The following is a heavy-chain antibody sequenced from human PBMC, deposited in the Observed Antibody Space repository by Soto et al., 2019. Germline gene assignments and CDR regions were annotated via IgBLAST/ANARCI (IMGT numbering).Heavy chain of an antibody. J-gene: IGHJ4*02. Sequence: GSLRLSCAASGFTFSSYWIHWVRQAPGEGLVWVSRINGDGLTTNHADSVKGRFASSRDNRKNTLYLQMNSLGAEDTAVYYCARGASGAFYLDSWGQGTLVTVSS. CDR2: INGDGLTT. D-gene: IGHD3-10*01. V-gene: IGHV3-74*01. CDR3: ARGASGAFYLDS. CDR1: GFTFSSYW.